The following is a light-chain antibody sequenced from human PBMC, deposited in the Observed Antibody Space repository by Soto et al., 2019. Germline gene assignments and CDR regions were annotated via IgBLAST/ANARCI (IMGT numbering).Light chain of an antibody. Sequence: EIVLTQSPGTLSLSPGDRVTLSCRASQSVSSNYLAWYQQKPGQAPRLLIYATSSRATGIPDRFSGSGSGTDFTLTISRLEPEDFAMYYXQQYGDYXSPRYSFGQGTRLEI. V-gene: IGKV3-20*01. J-gene: IGKJ2*03. CDR3: QQYGDYXSPRYS. CDR1: QSVSSNY. CDR2: ATS.